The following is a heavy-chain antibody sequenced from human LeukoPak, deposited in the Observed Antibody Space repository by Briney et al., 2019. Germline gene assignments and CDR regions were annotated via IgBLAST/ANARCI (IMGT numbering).Heavy chain of an antibody. CDR1: GGSISSGDYY. CDR3: AGEPIDSSGWYYFDY. V-gene: IGHV4-39*07. J-gene: IGHJ4*02. Sequence: SETLSLTRTVSGGSISSGDYYWGWIRQPPGKGLEWIGSMYHSGDTYYNPSLKSRVTISVDTSKNQFSLKLSSVTAADTAVYYCAGEPIDSSGWYYFDYWGQGTLVTVSS. CDR2: MYHSGDT. D-gene: IGHD6-19*01.